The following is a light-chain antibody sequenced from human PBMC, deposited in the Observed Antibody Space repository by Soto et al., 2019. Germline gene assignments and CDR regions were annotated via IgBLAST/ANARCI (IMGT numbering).Light chain of an antibody. CDR2: GAS. CDR3: QQYERSPTT. CDR1: QSVTSTY. V-gene: IGKV3-20*01. Sequence: EVVLTQSPGTLSLSPGDRATLSCRASQSVTSTYLGWYQQKPGQALSLLIYGASRRATGIPDRFSGSWSGTDFTLTISGLEPEDFAVYYCQQYERSPTTFGGGTKVEIK. J-gene: IGKJ4*01.